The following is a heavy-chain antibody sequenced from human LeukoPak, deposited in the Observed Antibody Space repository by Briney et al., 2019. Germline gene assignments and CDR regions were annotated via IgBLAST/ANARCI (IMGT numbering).Heavy chain of an antibody. CDR3: ARRYSSSWTDWFDP. Sequence: KPSETLSLTCAVYGGSFSGYYWSWIRQPPGKGLEWIGEINHSGSTNYNPSLKSRVTISVDTSKNQFSLKLSSVTAADTAVYYCARRYSSSWTDWFDPWGQGTLVTVSS. CDR1: GGSFSGYY. D-gene: IGHD6-13*01. V-gene: IGHV4-34*01. J-gene: IGHJ5*02. CDR2: INHSGST.